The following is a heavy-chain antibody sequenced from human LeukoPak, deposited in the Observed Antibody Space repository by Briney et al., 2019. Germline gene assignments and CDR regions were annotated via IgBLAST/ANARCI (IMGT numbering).Heavy chain of an antibody. J-gene: IGHJ3*02. V-gene: IGHV3-30*04. CDR2: ISYDGSNK. D-gene: IGHD2-2*01. Sequence: PGGSLRLSCAASGFTFSSYAMHWVRQAPREGLGWVAVISYDGSNKYYADSEKGRFTISRDNSKNTLYLQMNSLRAEDTAVYYCAREVVVVPAAMGVGAFDIWGQGTMVTVSS. CDR1: GFTFSSYA. CDR3: AREVVVVPAAMGVGAFDI.